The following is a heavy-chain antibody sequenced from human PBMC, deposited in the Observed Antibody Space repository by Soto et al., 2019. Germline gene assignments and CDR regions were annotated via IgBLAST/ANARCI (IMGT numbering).Heavy chain of an antibody. CDR2: IIQTFETV. V-gene: IGHV1-69*13. J-gene: IGHJ6*02. CDR1: DAPSENYA. Sequence: ASGKFSGKSSDAPSENYACSGVRRAPGQRREWMGGIIQTFETVNYEQRFPGSLNIAADESTSTAYMEMTSLTSVDKAIYFCACGIRTGNYGMDVWGQGTTVTVSS. CDR3: ACGIRTGNYGMDV.